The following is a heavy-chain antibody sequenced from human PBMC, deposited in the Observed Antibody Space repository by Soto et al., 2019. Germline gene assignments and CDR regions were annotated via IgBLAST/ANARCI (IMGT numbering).Heavy chain of an antibody. CDR2: ISGSGGST. Sequence: LRLSCAASGFTFSSYAMSWVRQAPGKGLEWVSAISGSGGSTYYADSVKGRFTISRDNSKNTLYLQMNSLRAEDTAVYYCAKDRLGYCTNGVCSDAFDIWGQGTMVTVS. CDR1: GFTFSSYA. J-gene: IGHJ3*02. CDR3: AKDRLGYCTNGVCSDAFDI. D-gene: IGHD2-8*01. V-gene: IGHV3-23*01.